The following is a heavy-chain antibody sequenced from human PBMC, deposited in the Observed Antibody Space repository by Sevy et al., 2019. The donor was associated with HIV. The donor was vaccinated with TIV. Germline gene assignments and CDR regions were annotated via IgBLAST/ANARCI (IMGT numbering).Heavy chain of an antibody. CDR3: AKALNPALESMIEVIFRTLKGFDV. CDR1: GFTFSNYE. CDR2: ISRVGTTI. V-gene: IGHV3-48*03. J-gene: IGHJ3*01. Sequence: GGSLRLSCEASGFTFSNYEMNWVRQAPGKGLEWVSSISRVGTTIYYADSVKGRFTISRDNSKNTLYLQMNSLTADDMAVYYCAKALNPALESMIEVIFRTLKGFDVWGQGTMVTVSS. D-gene: IGHD3-22*01.